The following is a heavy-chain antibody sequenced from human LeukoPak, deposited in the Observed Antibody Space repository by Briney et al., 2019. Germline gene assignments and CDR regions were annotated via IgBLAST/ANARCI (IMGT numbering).Heavy chain of an antibody. D-gene: IGHD3-10*01. Sequence: SETLSLTCTVSGGSISSSSYYWGWIRQPPGKGLEWIGSIYYSGSTYYNPSLKSRVTISVDTSKNQSSLKLSSVTAADTAVYYCARSLGGRRGALDYWGQGTLVTVSS. CDR3: ARSLGGRRGALDY. V-gene: IGHV4-39*07. CDR2: IYYSGST. CDR1: GGSISSSSYY. J-gene: IGHJ4*02.